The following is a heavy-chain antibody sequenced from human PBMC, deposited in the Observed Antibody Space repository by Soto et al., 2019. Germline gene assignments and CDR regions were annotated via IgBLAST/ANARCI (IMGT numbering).Heavy chain of an antibody. CDR1: GFTFSSYW. D-gene: IGHD1-26*01. J-gene: IGHJ4*02. Sequence: EVQLVESGGGLVQPGGSLRLSCVDSGFTFSSYWMHCVRRTPGQGLVWVSHTDSDGSFTTYADAVKGRFTISRDNAKSTLFLQMNSLRAEDTAVYYCVRDDFGLGLDYWGLGTLVTVSS. CDR3: VRDDFGLGLDY. CDR2: TDSDGSFT. V-gene: IGHV3-74*01.